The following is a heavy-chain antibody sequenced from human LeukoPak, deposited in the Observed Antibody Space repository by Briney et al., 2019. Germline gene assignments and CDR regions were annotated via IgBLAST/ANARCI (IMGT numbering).Heavy chain of an antibody. CDR3: ARGPLGGGDCCANPFDY. D-gene: IGHD2-21*02. CDR2: TYYRSKWYN. CDR1: GDSVSSNSAA. Sequence: SQTLSLTCAISGDSVSSNSAAWNWIRQSPSRGLEWLGRTYYRSKWYNDYAVSVKSRITINPDTSKNQFSLKLSSVTAADTAVYYCARGPLGGGDCCANPFDYWGQGTLVTVSS. V-gene: IGHV6-1*01. J-gene: IGHJ4*02.